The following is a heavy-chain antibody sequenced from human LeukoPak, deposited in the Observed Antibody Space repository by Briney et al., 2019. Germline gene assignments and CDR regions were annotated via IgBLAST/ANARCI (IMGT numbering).Heavy chain of an antibody. V-gene: IGHV4-59*12. CDR3: ARDAHYYDPFPAYFDF. CDR1: GYSISHFY. J-gene: IGHJ4*02. D-gene: IGHD3-22*01. Sequence: SETLSLTCTVSGYSISHFYWTWIRQPPGKGLEWIGYIQNSGNTNYNPSLKGRVSISLDTSKNQFSLSLSSVTAADTAVYFCARDAHYYDPFPAYFDFWGQGTLVTVSS. CDR2: IQNSGNT.